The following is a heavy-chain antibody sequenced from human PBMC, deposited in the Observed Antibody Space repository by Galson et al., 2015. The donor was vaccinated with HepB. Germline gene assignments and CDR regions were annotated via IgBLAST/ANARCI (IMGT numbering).Heavy chain of an antibody. J-gene: IGHJ5*02. CDR2: INPSGGST. V-gene: IGHV1-46*01. CDR1: GYTFTSYY. CDR3: ARGGDVVVPAANWFDP. D-gene: IGHD2-2*01. Sequence: SVKVSCKASGYTFTSYYMHWVRQAPGQGLEWMGIINPSGGSTSYAQKFQGRVTMTTDTSTSTAYMELRSLRSDDTAVYYCARGGDVVVPAANWFDPWGQGTLVTVSS.